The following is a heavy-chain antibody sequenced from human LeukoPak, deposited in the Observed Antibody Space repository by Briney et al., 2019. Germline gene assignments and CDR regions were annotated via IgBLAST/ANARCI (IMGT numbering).Heavy chain of an antibody. V-gene: IGHV4-59*01. CDR3: ARTSRHYYGSGTNLTPWPAGMDV. J-gene: IGHJ6*02. CDR2: IYYSGSFT. Sequence: SETLSLTCTVSGGSMSGFFWTWIRQPPGKELEWIGSIYYSGSFTKYNPSLKSRVTVSVDTSKSQFFLKLNSATAADTAVYFCARTSRHYYGSGTNLTPWPAGMDVWGQGTTVTVSS. D-gene: IGHD3-10*01. CDR1: GGSMSGFF.